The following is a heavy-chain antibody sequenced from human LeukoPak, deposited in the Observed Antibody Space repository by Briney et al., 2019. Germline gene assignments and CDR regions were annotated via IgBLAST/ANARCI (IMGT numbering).Heavy chain of an antibody. CDR2: INPNSGGT. J-gene: IGHJ3*02. CDR1: GYTFTGYY. V-gene: IGHV1-2*02. D-gene: IGHD2-15*01. Sequence: ASVKVSCKASGYTFTGYYMHWVRQAPGQGLEWMGWINPNSGGTNYAQKFQGRVTMTRDTSISTAYMELSRLRSDDTAVYYCARVARYCSGGSCYVDAFDIWGQGTMVTVFS. CDR3: ARVARYCSGGSCYVDAFDI.